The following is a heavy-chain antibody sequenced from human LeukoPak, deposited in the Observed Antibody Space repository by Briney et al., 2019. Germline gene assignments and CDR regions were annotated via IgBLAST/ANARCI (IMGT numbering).Heavy chain of an antibody. J-gene: IGHJ4*02. Sequence: GGSLRLFCAASGFTFSSYAMSWVRQAPGKGLEWVSAISGSGGSTYYADSVKGRFTISRDNSKNTLYLQMNSLRAEDTAVYYCAKMGGYNEYYFDYWGQGTLVTVSS. CDR1: GFTFSSYA. CDR2: ISGSGGST. V-gene: IGHV3-23*01. D-gene: IGHD5-18*01. CDR3: AKMGGYNEYYFDY.